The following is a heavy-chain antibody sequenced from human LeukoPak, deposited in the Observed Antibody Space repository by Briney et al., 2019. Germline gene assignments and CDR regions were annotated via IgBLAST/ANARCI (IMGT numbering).Heavy chain of an antibody. Sequence: ASVKVSCRASGGTFSSYAISWVRQAPGQGLEWMGGIIPIFGTANYAQKFQGRVTITADESTSTAYMELSSLRSEDTAVYYCAREGYSSGWYLKDYWGQGTLVTVSS. CDR2: IIPIFGTA. J-gene: IGHJ4*02. CDR1: GGTFSSYA. V-gene: IGHV1-69*13. D-gene: IGHD6-19*01. CDR3: AREGYSSGWYLKDY.